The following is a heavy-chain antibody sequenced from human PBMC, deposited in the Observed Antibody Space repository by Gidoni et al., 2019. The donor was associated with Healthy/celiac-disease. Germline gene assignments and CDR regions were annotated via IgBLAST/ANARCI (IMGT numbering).Heavy chain of an antibody. D-gene: IGHD1-26*01. CDR2: INRDGSST. J-gene: IGHJ4*02. CDR3: VRPGVGVVGATIPSLDY. Sequence: EVQLVESGGGLVQPGGSRRLSCAAAGFTVSSYRMHWVRQAPGKGLVWVSRINRDGSSTSYADSVKGRFTISRDNAKNTLYLQMNSLRAEDTAVYYCVRPGVGVVGATIPSLDYWGQGTLVTVSS. CDR1: GFTVSSYR. V-gene: IGHV3-74*01.